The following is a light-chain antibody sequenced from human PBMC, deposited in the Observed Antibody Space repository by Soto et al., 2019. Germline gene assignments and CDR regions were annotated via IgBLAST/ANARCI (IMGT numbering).Light chain of an antibody. V-gene: IGKV1-5*01. CDR1: QSISSW. Sequence: DIQMTQSPSTRSAPVADRVTITYRASQSISSWLAWYQQKPGKAPKLLIYDASTLESGVPSRFSGSGSGTEFTLTISSLQPDDFATYYCQHYNSYSEAFGQGTKVDIK. CDR3: QHYNSYSEA. CDR2: DAS. J-gene: IGKJ1*01.